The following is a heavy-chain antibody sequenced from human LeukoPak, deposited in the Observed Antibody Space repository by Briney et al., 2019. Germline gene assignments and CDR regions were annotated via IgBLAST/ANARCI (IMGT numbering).Heavy chain of an antibody. CDR2: IREKPHSYST. J-gene: IGHJ4*02. V-gene: IGHV3-72*01. CDR3: ARGFRYGSNWGFDY. Sequence: GGPLRLSCAASGFTFSSYSMNWVRQAPGKGLEWVARIREKPHSYSTEYAASVKGRFTISRDDSKNSLYLQMSSLKTEDTAVYYCARGFRYGSNWGFDYWGQGTLVTVSS. CDR1: GFTFSSYS. D-gene: IGHD3-16*01.